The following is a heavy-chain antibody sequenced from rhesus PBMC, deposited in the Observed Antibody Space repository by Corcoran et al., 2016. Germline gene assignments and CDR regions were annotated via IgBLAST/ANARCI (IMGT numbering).Heavy chain of an antibody. CDR1: GASLNSDW. CDR3: TRAPSGWGAAY. J-gene: IGHJ4*01. CDR2: INGDSRKT. D-gene: IGHD2-21*01. V-gene: IGHV4-80*01. Sequence: QVQLQESGPGLVKPSETLSLTCTVSGASLNSDWWRWIRQSPGKGLGWLGGINGDSRKTPYHPAFKSRNTMSTDASKNLFSLNLTSVAAADTAMYYCTRAPSGWGAAYWGQGVLVTVSS.